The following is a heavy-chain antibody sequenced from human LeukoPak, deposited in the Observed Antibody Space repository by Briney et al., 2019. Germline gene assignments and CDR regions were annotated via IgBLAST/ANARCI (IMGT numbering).Heavy chain of an antibody. CDR3: ARGGRDSRYFDY. J-gene: IGHJ4*02. D-gene: IGHD5-24*01. CDR2: ISYDGNNK. V-gene: IGHV3-30*03. CDR1: GFTFSSYG. Sequence: PGGSLRLSCAASGFTFSSYGMHWVRQAPGKGLEWVAVISYDGNNKYYADSVKGRFTISRDNSKNTLYLQMNSLRAEDTAVYYCARGGRDSRYFDYWGQGTLVTVSS.